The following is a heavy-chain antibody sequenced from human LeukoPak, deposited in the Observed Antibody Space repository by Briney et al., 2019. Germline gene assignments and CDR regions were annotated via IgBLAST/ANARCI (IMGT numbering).Heavy chain of an antibody. D-gene: IGHD3-10*01. J-gene: IGHJ4*02. CDR1: GYTFTGYY. Sequence: ASVKVSCKASGYTFTGYYMHWVRQAPGQGLEWMGGIIPIFGTANYAQKFQGRVTITTDESTSTAYMELSSLRSEDTAVYYCARERGGDYYGSGSYYDYWGQGTLVTVSS. CDR3: ARERGGDYYGSGSYYDY. CDR2: IIPIFGTA. V-gene: IGHV1-69*05.